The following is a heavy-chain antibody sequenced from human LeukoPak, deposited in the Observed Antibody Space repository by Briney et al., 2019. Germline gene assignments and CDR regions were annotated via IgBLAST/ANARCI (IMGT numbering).Heavy chain of an antibody. CDR3: ASGSPIVVVPAANWFDP. CDR1: GGFISSYY. D-gene: IGHD2-2*01. CDR2: IYYSGST. J-gene: IGHJ5*02. Sequence: PSETLSLTCTVSGGFISSYYWSWIRQPPGKGLEWIGYIYYSGSTNYNPSLKSRVTISVDTSKNQFSLKLSSVTAADTAVYYCASGSPIVVVPAANWFDPWGQGTLVTVSS. V-gene: IGHV4-59*01.